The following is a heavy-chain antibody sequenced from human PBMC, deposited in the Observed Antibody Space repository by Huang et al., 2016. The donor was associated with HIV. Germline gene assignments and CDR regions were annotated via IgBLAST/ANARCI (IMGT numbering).Heavy chain of an antibody. V-gene: IGHV3-74*01. J-gene: IGHJ4*02. CDR3: VRDPRIQSWLNYFDY. Sequence: EVQLVESGGGLVQPGGSLRLSCAASGFTFSSYWMHWVRQAPGKGLVLVSSMNSDGGSAGYADSVERRFTISRDNAKNTLYLQMNSLRAEDTAVYYCVRDPRIQSWLNYFDYWGQGTLVSVSS. D-gene: IGHD3-22*01. CDR2: MNSDGGSA. CDR1: GFTFSSYW.